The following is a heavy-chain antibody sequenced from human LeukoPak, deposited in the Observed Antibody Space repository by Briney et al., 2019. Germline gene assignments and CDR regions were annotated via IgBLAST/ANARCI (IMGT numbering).Heavy chain of an antibody. CDR2: FYHGGST. D-gene: IGHD3-3*01. J-gene: IGHJ3*02. CDR1: GYSISTGYY. Sequence: SETLSLTCTVSGYSISTGYYWDWIRQPPGKGLEWIGTFYHGGSTYYNPSLKSRVTISVDTSKNQFSLNLTSVTAADTAVYYCARDLAPYYDFWSGYSKRGDAFDIWGQGTMVTVPS. CDR3: ARDLAPYYDFWSGYSKRGDAFDI. V-gene: IGHV4-38-2*02.